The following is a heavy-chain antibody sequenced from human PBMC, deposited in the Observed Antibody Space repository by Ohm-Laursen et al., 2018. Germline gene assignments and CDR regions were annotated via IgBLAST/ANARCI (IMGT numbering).Heavy chain of an antibody. CDR2: IIPIFGTA. CDR3: ARSYAMLVGVVDY. J-gene: IGHJ4*02. V-gene: IGHV1-69*06. D-gene: IGHD3-22*01. Sequence: SSVKVSCKASVGTFSSYAISWVRQAPGQGLEWMGGIIPIFGTANYAQKFQGRVTITADKSTSTAYMELSSQISEDTAVYYCARSYAMLVGVVDYWGRGTLVTVSS. CDR1: VGTFSSYA.